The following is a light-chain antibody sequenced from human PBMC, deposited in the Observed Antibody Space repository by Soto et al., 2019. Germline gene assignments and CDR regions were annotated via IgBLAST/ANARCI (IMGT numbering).Light chain of an antibody. V-gene: IGKV1-5*03. CDR3: QQYTTYVWT. CDR2: KAS. J-gene: IGKJ1*01. CDR1: QTISSW. Sequence: DIQMTQSPSTLSGSVGDRVTITCRASQTISSWLAWYQQKPGKAPKLLIYKASTLKSGVPSRFSGNGSGTEFTLTISSLQPDDFATYYCQQYTTYVWTFGQGTKVDIK.